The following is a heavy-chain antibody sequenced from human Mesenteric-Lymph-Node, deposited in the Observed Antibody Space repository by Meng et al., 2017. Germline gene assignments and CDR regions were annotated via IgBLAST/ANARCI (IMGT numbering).Heavy chain of an antibody. CDR1: GGSISSGGYY. J-gene: IGHJ4*02. CDR2: IYYSGST. V-gene: IGHV4-31*01. D-gene: IGHD3-10*01. Sequence: SETLSLTCIVSGGSISSGGYYWSWIRQHPGKGLEWIGYIYYSGSTYYNPSLKSLVTISVDTSKNQFSLKLSSVTAADTAVYSCARVKFTMVRGATLYYFDYWGQGTLVTVSS. CDR3: ARVKFTMVRGATLYYFDY.